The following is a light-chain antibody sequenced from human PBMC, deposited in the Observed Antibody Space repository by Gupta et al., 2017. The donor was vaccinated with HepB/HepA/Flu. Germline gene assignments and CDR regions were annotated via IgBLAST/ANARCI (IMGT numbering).Light chain of an antibody. V-gene: IGKV3-20*01. Sequence: EIVLTQSPGTLSLSAGERATLSCRASQSVSSNYLAWYQQKPGQAPRLLIYGAFRRATDIPDRFSGSGSGTDFTLTISRLEPEDFAVYYWQQDGSSRTFGQGTKLEIK. CDR1: QSVSSNY. CDR2: GAF. J-gene: IGKJ2*02. CDR3: QQDGSSRT.